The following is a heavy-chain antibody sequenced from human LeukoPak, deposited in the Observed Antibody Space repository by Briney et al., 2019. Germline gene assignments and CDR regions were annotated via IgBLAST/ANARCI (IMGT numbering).Heavy chain of an antibody. CDR1: GFTFSNAW. CDR3: LRCRGYHFDY. Sequence: KPGGSLRLSCAASGFTFSNAWMSWVRQAPGKGLEWISRIKSKSDGETTDYAAPVKGRFTISRDDSKDTQYLQMNSLKTEDAAVYYCLRCRGYHFDYWGQGTLVPVSS. J-gene: IGHJ4*02. CDR2: IKSKSDGETT. D-gene: IGHD4-17*01. V-gene: IGHV3-15*01.